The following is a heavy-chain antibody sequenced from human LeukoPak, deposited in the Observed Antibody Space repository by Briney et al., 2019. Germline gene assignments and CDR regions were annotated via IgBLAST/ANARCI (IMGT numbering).Heavy chain of an antibody. Sequence: GASVKVSCKASGYTFTSYGISWVRQAPGQGLEWMGWISAYNGNTNYAQKLQGRVTMTTDTSTCTAYMELRSLRSDDTAVYYCARGGYYDSSGYYYTRDNWFDPWGQGTLVTVSS. V-gene: IGHV1-18*01. CDR1: GYTFTSYG. D-gene: IGHD3-22*01. CDR2: ISAYNGNT. J-gene: IGHJ5*02. CDR3: ARGGYYDSSGYYYTRDNWFDP.